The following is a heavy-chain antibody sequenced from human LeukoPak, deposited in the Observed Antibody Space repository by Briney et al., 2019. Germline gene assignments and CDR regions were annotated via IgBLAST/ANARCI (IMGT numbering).Heavy chain of an antibody. Sequence: SETLSLTCTVSGGSVSSSNYYWGWIRQPPGKGLEWIGSIYHSGSTYYNPSLKSRVTISVDTSKNQFSLKLSSVTAADTAVYYCAGTFGVVIVPDYWGQGTLVTVSS. CDR2: IYHSGST. V-gene: IGHV4-39*07. J-gene: IGHJ4*02. D-gene: IGHD3-3*01. CDR3: AGTFGVVIVPDY. CDR1: GGSVSSSNYY.